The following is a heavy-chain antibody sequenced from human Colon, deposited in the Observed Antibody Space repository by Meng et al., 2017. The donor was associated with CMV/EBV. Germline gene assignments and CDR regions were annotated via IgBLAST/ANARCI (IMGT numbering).Heavy chain of an antibody. CDR3: AKVHPLVTVIAAALFDS. V-gene: IGHV3-23*01. J-gene: IGHJ4*02. CDR2: LRARGTAA. Sequence: FTFRPSAMACVRLSPGHGLDWVSTLRARGTAASYAVSVKCRFTISRDNSRHTLFLQLHSLRAEDTAIYSCAKVHPLVTVIAAALFDSWGQGSLVTVSS. D-gene: IGHD2-21*02. CDR1: FTFRPSA.